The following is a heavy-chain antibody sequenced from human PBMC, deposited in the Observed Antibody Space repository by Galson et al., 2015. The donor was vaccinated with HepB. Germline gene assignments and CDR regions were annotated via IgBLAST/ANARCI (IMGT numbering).Heavy chain of an antibody. D-gene: IGHD5-24*01. CDR1: GYTFTDYY. V-gene: IGHV1-69-2*01. CDR2: VDPEDGET. CDR3: ATGGLEMATILFN. Sequence: VKVSCKVSGYTFTDYYMHWVQQAPGKGLEWMGLVDPEDGETIYAEKFQGRVTITADTSTDTAYMELSSLRSEDTAVYYCATGGLEMATILFNWGQGTLVTVSS. J-gene: IGHJ4*02.